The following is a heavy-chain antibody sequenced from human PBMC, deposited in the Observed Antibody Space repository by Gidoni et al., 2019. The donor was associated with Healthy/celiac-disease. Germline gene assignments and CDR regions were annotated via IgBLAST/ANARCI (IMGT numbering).Heavy chain of an antibody. V-gene: IGHV4-39*01. J-gene: IGHJ4*02. CDR3: ARHPYYDYVWGSYRPDYFDY. CDR2: IYYSGST. Sequence: QRQLQESGPGLVKPSETRSRTCTVSGGSISSSSYYWGWIRQPPGKGREWFGSIYYSGSTYYTPSLKRRVTISVDTSKNQFSLKLSSVTAADTAVYYCARHPYYDYVWGSYRPDYFDYWGQGTLVTVSS. CDR1: GGSISSSSYY. D-gene: IGHD3-16*02.